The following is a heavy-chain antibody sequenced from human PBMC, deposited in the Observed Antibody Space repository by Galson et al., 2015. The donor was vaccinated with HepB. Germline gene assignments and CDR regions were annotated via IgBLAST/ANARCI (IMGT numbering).Heavy chain of an antibody. CDR3: ARWSTPYYYYGMDV. V-gene: IGHV1-18*01. D-gene: IGHD5/OR15-5a*01. CDR1: GYTFTSYG. J-gene: IGHJ6*02. Sequence: SVKVSCKASGYTFTSYGISWVRQAPGQGLEWMGWISAYNGNTNYAQKLQGRVTMTTDTSTSTAYMELRSLRSDDTAMYYCARWSTPYYYYGMDVWGQGTTVTVSS. CDR2: ISAYNGNT.